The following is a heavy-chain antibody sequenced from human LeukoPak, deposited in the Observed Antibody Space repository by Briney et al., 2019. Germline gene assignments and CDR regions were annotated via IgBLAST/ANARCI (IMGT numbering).Heavy chain of an antibody. CDR3: ARDPYSGGYWDYYYYYMDL. CDR2: IKQDGSEK. D-gene: IGHD1-26*01. J-gene: IGHJ6*03. V-gene: IGHV3-7*01. CDR1: GFTFSSRDW. Sequence: GGSLRLSCVASGFTFSSRDWMTWVRQAPGKGLEWVANIKQDGSEKNYVDSVKGRFTISRDNAKNSLYLQMNSLRAEDTAVYYCARDPYSGGYWDYYYYYMDLWGQGTTVTISS.